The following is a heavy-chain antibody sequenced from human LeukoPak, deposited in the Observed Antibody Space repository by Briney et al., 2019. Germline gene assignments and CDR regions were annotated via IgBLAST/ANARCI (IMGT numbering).Heavy chain of an antibody. V-gene: IGHV4-4*09. D-gene: IGHD3-3*01. CDR1: GGSISSYY. Sequence: PLETLSLTCTVSGGSISSYYWSWIRQPPGKGLEWIGYIYTSGSTNYNPSLKSRVTISVDTSKNQFSLKLGSVTAADTAVYYCARLGFWSGYYYFDYRGQGTLVTVSS. CDR3: ARLGFWSGYYYFDY. J-gene: IGHJ4*02. CDR2: IYTSGST.